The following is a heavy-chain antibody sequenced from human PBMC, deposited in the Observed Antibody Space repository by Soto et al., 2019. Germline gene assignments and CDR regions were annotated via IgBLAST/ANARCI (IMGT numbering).Heavy chain of an antibody. D-gene: IGHD1-26*01. CDR3: AKGGVGSTSNAFDI. CDR1: GFTFRSYG. J-gene: IGHJ3*02. CDR2: ISYDGSNK. V-gene: IGHV3-30*18. Sequence: LRLSCAASGFTFRSYGMHWVRQAPGKGLEWVAVISYDGSNKYYADSVKGRFTISRDNSKNTLYLQMNSLRAEDTAVYYCAKGGVGSTSNAFDIWGQGTMVTVSS.